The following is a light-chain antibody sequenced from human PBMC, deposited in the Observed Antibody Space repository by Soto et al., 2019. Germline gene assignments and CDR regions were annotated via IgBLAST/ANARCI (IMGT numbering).Light chain of an antibody. CDR3: NSFTTTNTYV. J-gene: IGLJ1*01. V-gene: IGLV2-14*03. CDR1: SSDVGGFDH. Sequence: QSALTQPASVSGSPGQSITISCTGASSDVGGFDHVSWYQQHPGKVPRLLIYDVSSRPSGVSDRFSGSKSGNTASLTISGLQAEDEADYYCNSFTTTNTYVFGTGNKLTVL. CDR2: DVS.